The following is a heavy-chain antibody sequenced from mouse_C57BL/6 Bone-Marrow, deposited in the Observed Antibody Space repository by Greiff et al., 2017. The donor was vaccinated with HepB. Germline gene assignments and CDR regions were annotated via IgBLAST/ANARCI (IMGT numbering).Heavy chain of an antibody. J-gene: IGHJ1*03. D-gene: IGHD2-4*01. CDR1: GFTFSSYA. CDR3: ARDEDYDGYFDV. CDR2: ISDGGSYT. V-gene: IGHV5-4*01. Sequence: EVKVVESGGGLVKPGGSLKLSCAASGFTFSSYAMSWVRQTPEKRLEWVATISDGGSYTYYPDNVKGRFTISRDNAKNNLYLQMSHLKSEDTAMYYCARDEDYDGYFDVWGTGTTVTVSS.